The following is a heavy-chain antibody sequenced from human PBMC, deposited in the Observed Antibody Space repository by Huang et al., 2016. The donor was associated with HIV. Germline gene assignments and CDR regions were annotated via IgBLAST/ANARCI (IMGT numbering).Heavy chain of an antibody. V-gene: IGHV7-4-1*02. CDR2: INANTGDP. D-gene: IGHD6-13*01. CDR1: GYTFSNYA. CDR3: VRPAAPTRYYYYEYMDV. J-gene: IGHJ6*03. Sequence: QVQLVQSGSEVKKPGASVKVSCKASGYTFSNYALNWVRQAPGQGLEWMGWINANTGDPTYALALTGRFVFSLDTSVSTAYLQINGLKAEDTAVYYCVRPAAPTRYYYYEYMDVWGQGTTVTVS.